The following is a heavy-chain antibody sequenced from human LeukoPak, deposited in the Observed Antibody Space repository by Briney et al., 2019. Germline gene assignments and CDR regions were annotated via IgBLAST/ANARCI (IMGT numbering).Heavy chain of an antibody. CDR3: ARRAYGDCGHYFDY. CDR1: GGSISSSNSY. V-gene: IGHV4-39*01. Sequence: PSETLSLTCTVSGGSISSSNSYWGWIRQPPGKGLEWIGSIYYSGSTYYNPSLKSRVTISVDTSKIQFSLQLNSVTAADTAVYYCARRAYGDCGHYFDYWGQGILVTVSS. J-gene: IGHJ4*02. D-gene: IGHD4-17*01. CDR2: IYYSGST.